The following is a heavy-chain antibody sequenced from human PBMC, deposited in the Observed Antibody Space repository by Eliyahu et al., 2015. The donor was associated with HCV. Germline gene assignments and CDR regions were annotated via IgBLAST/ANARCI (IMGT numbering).Heavy chain of an antibody. V-gene: IGHV4-4*07. CDR3: ARDSSPQVVVAASHGMDV. Sequence: QVQLQESGPGLVKPSETLSLTCXVSGGSISSYYWSWIRQPAGKGLEWIGRIYTSGSTNYNPSLKSRVTMSVDTSKNQFSLKLSSVTAADTAVYYCARDSSPQVVVAASHGMDVWGQGTTVTVSS. J-gene: IGHJ6*02. D-gene: IGHD2-15*01. CDR2: IYTSGST. CDR1: GGSISSYY.